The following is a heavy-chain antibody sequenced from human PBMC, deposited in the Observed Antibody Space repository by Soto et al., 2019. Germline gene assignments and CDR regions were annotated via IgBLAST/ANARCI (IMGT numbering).Heavy chain of an antibody. D-gene: IGHD6-6*01. CDR1: GFTFSSYG. CDR3: AREEQLVPYGMDV. CDR2: IWYDGSNK. Sequence: LRLSCAASGFTFSSYGMHWVRQAPGKGLEWVAVIWYDGSNKYYADSVKGRFTISRDNSKNTLYLQMNSLRAEDTAVYYCAREEQLVPYGMDVWGQGTTVTVSS. V-gene: IGHV3-33*01. J-gene: IGHJ6*02.